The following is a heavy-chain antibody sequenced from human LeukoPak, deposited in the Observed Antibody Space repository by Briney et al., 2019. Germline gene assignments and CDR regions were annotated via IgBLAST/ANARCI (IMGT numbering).Heavy chain of an antibody. CDR1: GGSISSSSYY. V-gene: IGHV4-39*01. J-gene: IGHJ4*02. D-gene: IGHD1-26*01. CDR3: ARLLSGSFRFDY. CDR2: IYYSGST. Sequence: PSETLSLTCTVSGGSISSSSYYWGWIRQPPGKGLEWIGSIYYSGSTYYNPSLKRRVTISVDTSKNQFSLKLSSVTAADTAVYYCARLLSGSFRFDYWGQGTLVTVSS.